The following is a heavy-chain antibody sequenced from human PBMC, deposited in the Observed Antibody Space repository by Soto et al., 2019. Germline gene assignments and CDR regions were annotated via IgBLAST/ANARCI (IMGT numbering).Heavy chain of an antibody. CDR1: GGAINDHY. D-gene: IGHD3-9*01. CDR3: ARVRTGYFDY. J-gene: IGHJ4*02. Sequence: ASETLSLTCTLSGGAINDHYWSFIRQPPGKGLEWIGYIYYNGNTNYNPSLESRVTISVDRSRNQFSLRLTSLTAADTAVYYCARVRTGYFDYWGRGXLVTVYS. V-gene: IGHV4-59*11. CDR2: IYYNGNT.